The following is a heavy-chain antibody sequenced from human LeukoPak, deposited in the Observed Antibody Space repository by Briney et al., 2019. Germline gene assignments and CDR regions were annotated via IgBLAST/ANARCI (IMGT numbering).Heavy chain of an antibody. Sequence: GGSLRLSCAASGFAFSSYWMHWVRQAPGKGLVWVSRINTDGSSTIYADSVKGRFTISRDNAKDTLYLQMNSLRAEDTAVYYCVRDGHSGSGSFWGQGTLVTVSS. J-gene: IGHJ4*02. D-gene: IGHD1-26*01. CDR2: INTDGSST. V-gene: IGHV3-74*01. CDR1: GFAFSSYW. CDR3: VRDGHSGSGSF.